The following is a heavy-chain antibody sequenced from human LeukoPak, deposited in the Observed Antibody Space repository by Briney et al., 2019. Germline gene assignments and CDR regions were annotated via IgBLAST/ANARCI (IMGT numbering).Heavy chain of an antibody. V-gene: IGHV3-30*04. D-gene: IGHD5-24*01. J-gene: IGHJ4*02. CDR2: ISYDGINK. Sequence: HSGRSLRLSCAASGFTFNIYAIHWVRQAPGKGLEWVAVISYDGINKYYADSVKGRFTISRDNSKNTLYLQMNSLRVEDTALYYCAKDLYLAARWARWLPEFWGQGTLVTVSS. CDR3: AKDLYLAARWARWLPEF. CDR1: GFTFNIYA.